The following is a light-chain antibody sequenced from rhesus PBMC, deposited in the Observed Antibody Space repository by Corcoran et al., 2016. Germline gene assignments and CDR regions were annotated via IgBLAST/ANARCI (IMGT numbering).Light chain of an antibody. CDR2: AAS. CDR3: LQDYTQPWT. V-gene: IGKV1-94*01. CDR1: PGVNKE. Sequence: DIQMTQSPSSLSASVGDRITVTCRARPGVNKELSWYQQKPGKAPTLLIYAASSLQTGVSSRSSGSGSGTDYPLTIRSLQPEDVATYCCLQDYTQPWTFGQGTKVEI. J-gene: IGKJ1*01.